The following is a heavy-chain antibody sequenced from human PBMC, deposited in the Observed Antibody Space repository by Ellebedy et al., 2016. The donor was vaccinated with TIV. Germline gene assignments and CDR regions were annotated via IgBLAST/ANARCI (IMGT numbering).Heavy chain of an antibody. CDR2: INPSGGST. Sequence: AASVKVSCKASGYTFTSYYMHWVRHAPGLGLEWMGIINPSGGSTSYAQKFQGRITVTRDTSTSTLYMELSSLRSEDTAVYYCARSTVRGKYYFDYWGQGTLVTVSS. CDR1: GYTFTSYY. D-gene: IGHD3-10*01. J-gene: IGHJ4*02. CDR3: ARSTVRGKYYFDY. V-gene: IGHV1-46*01.